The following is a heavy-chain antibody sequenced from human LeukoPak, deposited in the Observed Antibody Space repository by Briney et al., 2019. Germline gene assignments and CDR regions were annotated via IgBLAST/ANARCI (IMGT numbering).Heavy chain of an antibody. Sequence: AGGSLRLSCAASGFTFSNYAMSWVRQAPGKGLEWVANINEDGSEKYYVDSVRGRFTISRDNAKNSLYLQMNSLRTEDTAIYYCARGGVRRGYYDYWGQGTLVTVSS. J-gene: IGHJ4*02. CDR2: INEDGSEK. CDR1: GFTFSNYA. D-gene: IGHD1-14*01. CDR3: ARGGVRRGYYDY. V-gene: IGHV3-7*01.